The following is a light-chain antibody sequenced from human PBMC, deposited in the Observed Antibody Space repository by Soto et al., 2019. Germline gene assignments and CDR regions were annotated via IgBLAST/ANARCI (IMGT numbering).Light chain of an antibody. V-gene: IGLV1-40*01. Sequence: QSVLTQPPSVSGAPGQRVTISCTGSSSNIGTDYDVHWYQQLPGTAPKLLIYGNSNRPSGVPDRFSGSKSGTSASLAITGLLAEDVAAYYCQSYVSSMSGTVFGRGTQLTVL. CDR2: GNS. CDR3: QSYVSSMSGTV. CDR1: SSNIGTDYD. J-gene: IGLJ3*02.